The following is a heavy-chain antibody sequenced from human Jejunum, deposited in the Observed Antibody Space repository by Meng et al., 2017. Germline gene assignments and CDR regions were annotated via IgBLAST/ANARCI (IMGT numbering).Heavy chain of an antibody. D-gene: IGHD3-22*01. CDR1: GFTFSSYS. J-gene: IGHJ3*01. V-gene: IGHV3-23*01. Sequence: GESLKISCAASGFTFSSYSMSWVRQAPGKGLEWVSVINDGGEMTYYADSVKGRFTISRDNSKNTHYLHMNRLSAEDTAIYYCAKSSSSGYDALDYWGQGTMVTVSS. CDR3: AKSSSSGYDALDY. CDR2: INDGGEMT.